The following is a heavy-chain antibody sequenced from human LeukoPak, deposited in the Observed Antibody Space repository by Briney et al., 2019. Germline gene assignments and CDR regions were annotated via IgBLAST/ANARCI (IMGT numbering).Heavy chain of an antibody. CDR1: GFFFSSYD. J-gene: IGHJ3*02. D-gene: IGHD1-1*01. V-gene: IGHV3-64*01. Sequence: GGTLTLSCAASGFFFSSYDMHWVRQAPGKGLEYVSAIRCGGGSTYYANYVKVRFTIARAKSKITLYLRMGSLRAEDMDVYYCATAKWVANSDAFDIWGQGTMVTVSS. CDR3: ATAKWVANSDAFDI. CDR2: IRCGGGST.